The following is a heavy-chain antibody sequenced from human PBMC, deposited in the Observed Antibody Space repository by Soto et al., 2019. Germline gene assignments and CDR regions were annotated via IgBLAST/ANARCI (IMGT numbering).Heavy chain of an antibody. Sequence: GGSLRLSCAASGFTFSSYAMSWVRQAPGKGLEWVSAISGSGGSTYYADSVKGRFTISRDNSKNTLYLQMNSLTAEDTAVYYCASSSSGLDAFDIWGQGTMVTVSS. CDR3: ASSSSGLDAFDI. J-gene: IGHJ3*02. CDR2: ISGSGGST. D-gene: IGHD6-6*01. CDR1: GFTFSSYA. V-gene: IGHV3-23*01.